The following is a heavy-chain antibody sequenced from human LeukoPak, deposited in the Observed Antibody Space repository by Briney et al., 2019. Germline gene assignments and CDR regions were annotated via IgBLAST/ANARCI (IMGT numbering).Heavy chain of an antibody. Sequence: SETLSLTCSVSGASISGGTYYWGWIRQHPGTGLEWIGSIYYTGSTYDNPSLKSRVTISVDTSKNQFSLKLSSVTAADTAVYYCARRGGSGRAFDYWGQGTLVTVSS. J-gene: IGHJ4*02. CDR3: ARRGGSGRAFDY. V-gene: IGHV4-39*01. CDR1: GASISGGTYY. D-gene: IGHD1-26*01. CDR2: IYYTGST.